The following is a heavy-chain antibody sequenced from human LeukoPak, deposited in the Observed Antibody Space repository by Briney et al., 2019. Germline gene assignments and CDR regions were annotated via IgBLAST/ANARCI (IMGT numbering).Heavy chain of an antibody. V-gene: IGHV4-59*12. J-gene: IGHJ5*02. CDR3: ARVNYYDSSGYSLEMYNWFDP. CDR1: GASISSYY. D-gene: IGHD3-22*01. Sequence: SETLSLTCTVSGASISSYYWSWIRQPPGKGLEWIGDIYYSGSIKYNPFLKSRVTMSVDTSKNQFSLKLSSVTAADTAVYYCARVNYYDSSGYSLEMYNWFDPWGQGTLVTVSS. CDR2: IYYSGSI.